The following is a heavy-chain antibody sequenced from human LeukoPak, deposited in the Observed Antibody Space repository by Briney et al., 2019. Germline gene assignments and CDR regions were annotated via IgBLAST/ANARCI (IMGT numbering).Heavy chain of an antibody. V-gene: IGHV3-33*01. J-gene: IGHJ4*02. Sequence: GRSLRLFCAASGFTFSYYGMHWVRQAPGKVLDWLAVIWYDGSNVYYADSGKVLFAISRDNSKNTLYLLLNSLRTEASDVYYCARARDNYDISSFSALEYWGQGTLVTVSS. D-gene: IGHD3-22*01. CDR2: IWYDGSNV. CDR1: GFTFSYYG. CDR3: ARARDNYDISSFSALEY.